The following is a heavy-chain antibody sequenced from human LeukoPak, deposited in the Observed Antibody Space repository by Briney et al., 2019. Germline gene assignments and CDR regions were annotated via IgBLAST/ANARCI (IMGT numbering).Heavy chain of an antibody. J-gene: IGHJ4*02. CDR1: GFTFDDYA. D-gene: IGHD3-22*01. CDR3: AKSRFYYDSSGPFDY. CDR2: ISWNSGSI. Sequence: PGRSLRLSCAASGFTFDDYAMHWVRQAPGKGLEWVSGISWNSGSIGYADSVKGRFTISRDNAKTSLYLQMNSLRAEDMALYYCAKSRFYYDSSGPFDYWGQGTLVTVSS. V-gene: IGHV3-9*03.